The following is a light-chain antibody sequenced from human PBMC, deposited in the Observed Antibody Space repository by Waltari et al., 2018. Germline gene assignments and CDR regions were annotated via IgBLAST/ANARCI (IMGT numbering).Light chain of an antibody. Sequence: QSALTQPASVSGSPGQWPNFPCPGNRRDGGGYYYVSWYQQHPGKAPKLIIYDVSKRPSGVSNRFSGSKSGNTASLTISGRQAEDEADYYCSSYTSSSTLVFGGGTKLTVL. CDR2: DVS. J-gene: IGLJ2*01. CDR3: SSYTSSSTLV. CDR1: RRDGGGYYY. V-gene: IGLV2-14*01.